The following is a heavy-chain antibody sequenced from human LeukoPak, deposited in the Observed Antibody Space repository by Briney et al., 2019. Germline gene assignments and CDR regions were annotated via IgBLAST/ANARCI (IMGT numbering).Heavy chain of an antibody. V-gene: IGHV3-21*01. J-gene: IGHJ4*02. D-gene: IGHD7-27*01. CDR2: ISSSSSNI. CDR3: ARDPPGAHFDY. Sequence: GGSLRLSCTASGFTFSSYSMNWVRQAPGKGLEWVSYISSSSSNIFYADSFKGRFTISRDNAQNSLYLQMNSLRVEDTAVYYCARDPPGAHFDYWGQGTLVTVSS. CDR1: GFTFSSYS.